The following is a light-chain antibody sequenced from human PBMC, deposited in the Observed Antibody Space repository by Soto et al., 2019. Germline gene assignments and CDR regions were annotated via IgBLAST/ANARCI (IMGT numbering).Light chain of an antibody. CDR3: MQATQFPYT. V-gene: IGKV2-24*01. CDR1: QGLVHSDGNTY. CDR2: EIS. J-gene: IGKJ2*01. Sequence: DIVMTQTPLSSPVTLGQPASISCRSSQGLVHSDGNTYLSWLQQRPGQPPRLLIYEISNRFSGVPDSFSGSGAGTDFTLKISRVEAEDVGIYYCMQATQFPYTFGQGTKLEIK.